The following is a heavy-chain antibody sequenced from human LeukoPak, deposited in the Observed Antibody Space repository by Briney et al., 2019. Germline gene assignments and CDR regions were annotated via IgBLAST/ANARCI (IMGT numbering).Heavy chain of an antibody. J-gene: IGHJ4*02. Sequence: GGSLRLSCAASGFTFSNAWMSWVRQAPGKGLEWVGRIKSKTDGGTTDYAAPVKGRFTISRDDSKNTLYLQMNSLRAEDTAVYYCAREETTGDFDYWGQGTLVTVSS. CDR3: AREETTGDFDY. CDR1: GFTFSNAW. CDR2: IKSKTDGGTT. D-gene: IGHD1-1*01. V-gene: IGHV3-15*01.